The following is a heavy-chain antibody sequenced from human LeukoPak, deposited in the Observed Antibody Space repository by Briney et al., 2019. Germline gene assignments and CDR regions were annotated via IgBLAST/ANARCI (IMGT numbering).Heavy chain of an antibody. CDR2: MHPNSGIT. CDR1: VYSFTIYD. D-gene: IGHD3-10*02. CDR3: AILTSRGCSGSSYFDF. V-gene: IGHV1-8*01. Sequence: GASETLSFTSTVYSFTIYDINWVRHGPGQGPGWMGWMHPNSGITAYAQNFQRRIIMPMYAPIPSAYMFLSSLRFEDTAVFYCAILTSRGCSGSSYFDFWGQGTLVTVSS. J-gene: IGHJ4*02.